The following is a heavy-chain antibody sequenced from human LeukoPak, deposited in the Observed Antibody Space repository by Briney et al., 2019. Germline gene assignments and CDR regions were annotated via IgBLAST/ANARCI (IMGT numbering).Heavy chain of an antibody. V-gene: IGHV1-2*02. J-gene: IGHJ4*02. CDR2: INPNSGGT. CDR1: GYTFTGYY. CDR3: ARDYTIFGVVILFDY. D-gene: IGHD3-3*01. Sequence: ASVKVSCKASGYTFTGYYMHWVRQAPGQGLEWMGWINPNSGGTNYAQKFQSRVTMTRDTSISTAYMELSRLRSDDTAVYYCARDYTIFGVVILFDYWGQGTLVTVSS.